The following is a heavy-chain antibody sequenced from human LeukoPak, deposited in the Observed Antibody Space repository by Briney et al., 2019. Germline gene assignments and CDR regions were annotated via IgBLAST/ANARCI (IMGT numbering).Heavy chain of an antibody. V-gene: IGHV4-34*01. CDR3: ARGRYYGSGYFDY. CDR1: GGSFSGYY. CDR2: INHSGST. Sequence: AETLSLTCAVYGGSFSGYYWSWVRQPPGKGLEGSGEINHSGSTNYNPSLKSRVTISVDTSKNQFSLKLSSVTAADTAVYYCARGRYYGSGYFDYWGQGTLVTVSS. D-gene: IGHD3-10*01. J-gene: IGHJ4*02.